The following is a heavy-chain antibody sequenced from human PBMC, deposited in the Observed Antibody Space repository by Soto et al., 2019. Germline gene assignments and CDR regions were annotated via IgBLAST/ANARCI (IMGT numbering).Heavy chain of an antibody. Sequence: QITLEESGPTLVKPTQTLTLTCIFSGFSLTTSGVGVGWIRQPPGQALEWLALIYWDNDKRYSPSLKSRLSITKXXSXNXXVFTMTNMDPVDTATYYCAHRRAYNNYWSWGDFDYWGQGTLVTVSS. CDR3: AHRRAYNNYWSWGDFDY. CDR1: GFSLTTSGVG. J-gene: IGHJ4*02. CDR2: IYWDNDK. V-gene: IGHV2-5*02. D-gene: IGHD1-20*01.